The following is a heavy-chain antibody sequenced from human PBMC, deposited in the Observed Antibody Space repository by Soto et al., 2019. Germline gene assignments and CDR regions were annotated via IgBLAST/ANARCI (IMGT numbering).Heavy chain of an antibody. J-gene: IGHJ4*02. Sequence: EVQLVESGGGLVQPGGSLRLSCAASGLTFSNYWMHWVRQAPGKGLVWVSRINGDGSSTDYADSVKGRFTISRDNAKNMLYLQMNSLRAEDTAVYYCARGAMGLHYWGQGTLVIVSP. CDR2: INGDGSST. CDR3: ARGAMGLHY. CDR1: GLTFSNYW. V-gene: IGHV3-74*01. D-gene: IGHD5-18*01.